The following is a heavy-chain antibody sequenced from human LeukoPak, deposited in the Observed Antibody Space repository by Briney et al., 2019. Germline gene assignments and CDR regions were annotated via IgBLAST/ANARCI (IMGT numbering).Heavy chain of an antibody. CDR1: GYTFTSYG. CDR3: ARARDYWGSSIMSTFDP. CDR2: INAYNGNT. D-gene: IGHD2-2*01. Sequence: GASVKVSCKASGYTFTSYGISWVRQAPGQGLEWMGWINAYNGNTNYAQKLQGRVTMTTDTSTSTAYMELRSLRSDDTAVYYCARARDYWGSSIMSTFDPWGQGTLVTVSS. J-gene: IGHJ5*02. V-gene: IGHV1-18*01.